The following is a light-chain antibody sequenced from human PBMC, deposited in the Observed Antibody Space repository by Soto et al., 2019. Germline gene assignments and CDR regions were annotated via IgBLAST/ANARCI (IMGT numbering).Light chain of an antibody. CDR2: RVS. Sequence: DIVMTQTPLSSPVTLGQPASISCRSSQSLVHSDGNTYLNWLQQRPGQPPRLQIYRVSNRFSGVXDXXRGSGAGTDITQNISRVDAEDVGLYYCLLATRDPHTFGQGTKLEI. CDR3: LLATRDPHT. V-gene: IGKV2-24*01. CDR1: QSLVHSDGNTY. J-gene: IGKJ2*01.